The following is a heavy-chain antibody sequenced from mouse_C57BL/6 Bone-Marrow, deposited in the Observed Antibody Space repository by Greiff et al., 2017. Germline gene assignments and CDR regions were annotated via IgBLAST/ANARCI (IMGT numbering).Heavy chain of an antibody. CDR3: ARQNYYGSSSFAY. D-gene: IGHD1-1*01. Sequence: EVKLVESGGGLVQPGGSLKLSCAASGFTFSDYYMYWVRQTPEKRLEWVAYISNGGGSTYYPDTVKGRFTISRDNAKNTLYLQMSRLKSEDTAMYYCARQNYYGSSSFAYWGQGTLVTVSA. CDR2: ISNGGGST. J-gene: IGHJ3*01. CDR1: GFTFSDYY. V-gene: IGHV5-12*01.